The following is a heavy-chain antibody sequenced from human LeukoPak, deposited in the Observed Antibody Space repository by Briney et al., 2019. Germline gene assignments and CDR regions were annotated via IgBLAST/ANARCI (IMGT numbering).Heavy chain of an antibody. CDR2: ISYDGSNK. J-gene: IGHJ5*02. Sequence: QTGGSLRLSCAASGFTFSSYAMHWVRQAPGKGLEGVAVISYDGSNKYYADSVKGRFTISRDNSKNTLYLQMNSLRAEHTAVYYCARGPGSEWHRMRIQLWFNWFDPWGQGTLVTVSS. D-gene: IGHD5-18*01. CDR3: ARGPGSEWHRMRIQLWFNWFDP. CDR1: GFTFSSYA. V-gene: IGHV3-30*04.